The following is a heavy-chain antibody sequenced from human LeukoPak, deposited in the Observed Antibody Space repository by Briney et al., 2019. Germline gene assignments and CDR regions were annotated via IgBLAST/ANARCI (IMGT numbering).Heavy chain of an antibody. CDR3: ARLGYDFWSGYKENFDY. D-gene: IGHD3-3*01. CDR1: GYSFTSYW. J-gene: IGHJ4*02. CDR2: VYPGDSDT. V-gene: IGHV5-51*01. Sequence: GESLKISCKGSGYSFTSYWIGWVRQMPGKGLEWMGIVYPGDSDTRYSPSFQGQVTISADKSISTAYLQWSSLKASDTAMYYCARLGYDFWSGYKENFDYWGQGTLVTVSS.